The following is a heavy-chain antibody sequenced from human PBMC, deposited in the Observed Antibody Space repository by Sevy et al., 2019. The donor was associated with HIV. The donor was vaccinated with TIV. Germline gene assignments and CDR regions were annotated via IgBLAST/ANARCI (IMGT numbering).Heavy chain of an antibody. J-gene: IGHJ6*02. V-gene: IGHV3-33*01. CDR3: ARGRKTTEEWLEELDYYYGLDV. D-gene: IGHD2-8*01. CDR1: GFSLTTSD. Sequence: GRSLRLSCAASGFSLTTSDMHWVRQAPGKGLEWVAYVRNDGSNKYYADSVRDRFTISRDSPKNTLYLQMNSLRDEATAIYYCARGRKTTEEWLEELDYYYGLDVWGQGTTVTVSS. CDR2: VRNDGSNK.